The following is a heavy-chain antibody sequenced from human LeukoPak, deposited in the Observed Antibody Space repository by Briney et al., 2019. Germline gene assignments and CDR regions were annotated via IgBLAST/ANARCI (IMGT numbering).Heavy chain of an antibody. Sequence: PGGSLRLSCAASGFTFDDYAMHWVRQAPGKGLEWVSGISWNSGSIGYADSVKGRFTISRDNAKNSLYLQMNSLRAEDTALYYCAKDIAEWELLLDYRGQGTLVTVSS. CDR2: ISWNSGSI. D-gene: IGHD1-26*01. CDR1: GFTFDDYA. CDR3: AKDIAEWELLLDY. V-gene: IGHV3-9*01. J-gene: IGHJ4*02.